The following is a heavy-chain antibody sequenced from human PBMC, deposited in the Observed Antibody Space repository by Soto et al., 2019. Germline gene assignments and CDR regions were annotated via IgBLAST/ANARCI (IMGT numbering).Heavy chain of an antibody. CDR2: ISYDGSNK. J-gene: IGHJ4*02. CDR3: ARDGSSGWQTDY. CDR1: GFTLSSYA. D-gene: IGHD6-19*01. V-gene: IGHV3-30-3*01. Sequence: QVQLVESGGGVVQPGRSLRLSCAASGFTLSSYAIHWVRQAPGKGLEWVAVISYDGSNKYYADSVKGRFTISRDNSKNTLYLQMNSLRAEDTAVYYCARDGSSGWQTDYWGQGTLVTVSS.